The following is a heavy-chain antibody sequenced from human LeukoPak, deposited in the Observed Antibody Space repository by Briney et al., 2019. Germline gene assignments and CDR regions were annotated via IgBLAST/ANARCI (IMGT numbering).Heavy chain of an antibody. D-gene: IGHD3/OR15-3a*01. Sequence: GGSLRLSCATSGFIFDDYDMHWVRQAPGKGLEWVSGISWNSVGINYADSVKGRFTVSRDNAKNSLYLQMNSLRLEDTAFYYCTKGDWFDYWGQGTLVTVSS. CDR1: GFIFDDYD. J-gene: IGHJ4*02. V-gene: IGHV3-9*01. CDR2: ISWNSVGI. CDR3: TKGDWFDY.